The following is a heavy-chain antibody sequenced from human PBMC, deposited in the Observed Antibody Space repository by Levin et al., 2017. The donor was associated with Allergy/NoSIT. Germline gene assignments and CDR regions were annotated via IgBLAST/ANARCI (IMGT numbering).Heavy chain of an antibody. CDR2: IKQDGSDK. CDR3: ARGAYSSSRDY. CDR1: GFTFSNYW. Sequence: GGSLRLSCAASGFTFSNYWMSWVRQAPGKGLEWVANIKQDGSDKYYVDSVKGRFTVSRDNAENSLYLQMNSLRAEDTAVYYCARGAYSSSRDYWGQGTLVTVSS. V-gene: IGHV3-7*02. J-gene: IGHJ4*02. D-gene: IGHD6-13*01.